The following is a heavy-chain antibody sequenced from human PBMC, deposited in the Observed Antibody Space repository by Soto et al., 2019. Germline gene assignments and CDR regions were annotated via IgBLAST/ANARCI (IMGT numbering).Heavy chain of an antibody. J-gene: IGHJ6*02. CDR1: GGTFTNYA. CDR2: IIPVFGTP. V-gene: IGHV1-69*13. Sequence: SVKVSCKASGGTFTNYAFSWVRQAPGQGLEWMRGIIPVFGTPDYAQKFQGRVTITADESTRTASMELSSLRSDDTAVYYCARERSVGYCITTTCPKPFYYYAMDVWGQGTTVTVSS. CDR3: ARERSVGYCITTTCPKPFYYYAMDV. D-gene: IGHD2-2*01.